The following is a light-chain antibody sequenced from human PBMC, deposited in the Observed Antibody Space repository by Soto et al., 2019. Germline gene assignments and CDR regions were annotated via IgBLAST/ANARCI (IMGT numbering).Light chain of an antibody. V-gene: IGLV2-14*01. CDR2: EVS. CDR1: SSDVGGYNY. J-gene: IGLJ1*01. Sequence: QSVLTQPASVSGSPGQAITIFCTGTSSDVGGYNYVSGYQQHPGKAPKLMIFEVSSRPSGVSYRFSGSQSGNTASLTISGLQAEDEADYYCSSYTSSSTLNVFGSGTKLTVL. CDR3: SSYTSSSTLNV.